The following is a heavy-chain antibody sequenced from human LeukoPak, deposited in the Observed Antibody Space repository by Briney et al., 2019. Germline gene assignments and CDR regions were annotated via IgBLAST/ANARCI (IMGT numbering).Heavy chain of an antibody. V-gene: IGHV1-69*05. J-gene: IGHJ6*03. D-gene: IGHD3-3*01. CDR3: ARGGLNDFWSGYYFYYYYVDV. CDR2: IIPIFGTA. CDR1: GGTFSSYA. Sequence: ASVKVSCKASGGTFSSYAISWVRQAPGQGLEWMGGIIPIFGTANYAQKFQGRVTITTDESTSTAYMELSSLRSEDTAVYYCARGGLNDFWSGYYFYYYYVDVWGKGTTVTVSS.